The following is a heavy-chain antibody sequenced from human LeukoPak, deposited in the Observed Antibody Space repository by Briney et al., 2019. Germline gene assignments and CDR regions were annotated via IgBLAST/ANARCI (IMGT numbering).Heavy chain of an antibody. V-gene: IGHV1-18*01. D-gene: IGHD6-13*01. J-gene: IGHJ4*02. Sequence: ASVKVSCKASGYTFTSYGISWVRQAPGQGLEWMGWISAYNGNTNYAQKLQGRVTMTTDTSTSAAYMELGSLRSDDTAVYYCARLNSSLVPDYWGQGTLVTVSS. CDR2: ISAYNGNT. CDR3: ARLNSSLVPDY. CDR1: GYTFTSYG.